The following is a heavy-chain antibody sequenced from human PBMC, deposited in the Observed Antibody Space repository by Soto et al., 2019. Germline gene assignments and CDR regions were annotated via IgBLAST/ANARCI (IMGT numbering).Heavy chain of an antibody. CDR3: AKDHISRPYSSGWFLS. CDR1: GFTFSSYG. V-gene: IGHV3-30*18. Sequence: PGGSLRLSCAASGFTFSSYGMHWVRQAPGKGLEWVAVISYDGSNKYYADSVKGRFTISRDNSKNTLYLQMNSLRAEDTAVYYCAKDHISRPYSSGWFLSWGQGTLVTVSS. D-gene: IGHD6-19*01. J-gene: IGHJ4*02. CDR2: ISYDGSNK.